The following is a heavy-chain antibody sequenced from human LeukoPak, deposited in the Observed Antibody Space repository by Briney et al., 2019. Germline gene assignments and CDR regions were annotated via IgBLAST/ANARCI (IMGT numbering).Heavy chain of an antibody. CDR2: IYYNGNT. CDR3: ARYYYGSESYPQFDY. D-gene: IGHD3-10*01. Sequence: SETLSLTCTVSGGSVSSGSYYWRWIRQPPGKGLEWIGYIYYNGNTNYNSSLKSRVTISVDTSKNQFSLKLSSVTAADTAVYYCARYYYGSESYPQFDYWGQGTLVTVSS. V-gene: IGHV4-61*01. CDR1: GGSVSSGSYY. J-gene: IGHJ4*02.